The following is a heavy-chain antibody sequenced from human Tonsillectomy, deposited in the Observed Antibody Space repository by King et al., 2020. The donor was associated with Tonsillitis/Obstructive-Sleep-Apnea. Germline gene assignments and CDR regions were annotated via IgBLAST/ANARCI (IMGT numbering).Heavy chain of an antibody. CDR2: IYYSGST. D-gene: IGHD3-22*01. Sequence: VQLQESGPGLVKPSETLSLTCTVSGGSISSYYWSWLRQPPGKGLEWIGYIYYSGSTNYNPSLKSRVTISVDTSKNQFSLKLSSVTAADTAVYYCARDRLLRYYYDSSGRDAFDIWGQGTMVTVSS. J-gene: IGHJ3*02. CDR3: ARDRLLRYYYDSSGRDAFDI. V-gene: IGHV4-59*01. CDR1: GGSISSYY.